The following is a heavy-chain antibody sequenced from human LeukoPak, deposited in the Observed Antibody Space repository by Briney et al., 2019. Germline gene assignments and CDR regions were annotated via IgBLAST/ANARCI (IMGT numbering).Heavy chain of an antibody. CDR2: IIPIFGTA. D-gene: IGHD4-23*01. J-gene: IGHJ6*03. CDR1: GGTFSSYA. Sequence: GASVKVSCKASGGTFSSYAISWVPQAPGQGLERMGVIIPIFGTANYAQKFQGRVTITTDESTSTAYMELSSLRSEDTAVYYCARDDEYGGNSDGDAYYYYYRDVWGKGTTVTVSS. CDR3: ARDDEYGGNSDGDAYYYYYRDV. V-gene: IGHV1-69*05.